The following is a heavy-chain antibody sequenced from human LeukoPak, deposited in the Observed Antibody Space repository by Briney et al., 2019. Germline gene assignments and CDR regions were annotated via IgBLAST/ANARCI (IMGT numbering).Heavy chain of an antibody. CDR3: ASTGPNPSYYDSSGYPNPYFDY. CDR1: GYTFTGYY. V-gene: IGHV1-2*02. J-gene: IGHJ4*02. CDR2: INPNSGGT. D-gene: IGHD3-22*01. Sequence: ASVKVSCKASGYTFTGYYMHWVRQAPGQGLEWMEWINPNSGGTNYAQKFQGRVTMTRDTSISTAYMELSRLRSDDTAVYYCASTGPNPSYYDSSGYPNPYFDYWGQGTLVTVSS.